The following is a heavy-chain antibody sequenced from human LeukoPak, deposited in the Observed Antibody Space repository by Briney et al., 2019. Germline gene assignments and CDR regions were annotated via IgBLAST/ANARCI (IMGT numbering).Heavy chain of an antibody. J-gene: IGHJ4*02. Sequence: GASVKVSCKASGYNFTDYYIHWVRQAPGQGLEWMGWINPKSGGTNYAQKFRGRVTMTRDTSISTAYMELSGLRSDDTAVYCCARDSGLGPTWHPFDHWGQGTPVTVSS. CDR1: GYNFTDYY. V-gene: IGHV1-2*02. D-gene: IGHD1-26*01. CDR2: INPKSGGT. CDR3: ARDSGLGPTWHPFDH.